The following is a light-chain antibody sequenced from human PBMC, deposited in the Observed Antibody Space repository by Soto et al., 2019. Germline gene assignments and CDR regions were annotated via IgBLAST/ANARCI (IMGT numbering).Light chain of an antibody. Sequence: EIVLTQSPATLSLSPGERATLSCRASQSVSSYLAWYQQKPGQAPRLLIYDASNRATGIPAGFSGSGSGTDFTLTISSLEPVDFAVYYCQQHSNWPPWTFGQGTKVEIK. V-gene: IGKV3-11*01. J-gene: IGKJ1*01. CDR2: DAS. CDR3: QQHSNWPPWT. CDR1: QSVSSY.